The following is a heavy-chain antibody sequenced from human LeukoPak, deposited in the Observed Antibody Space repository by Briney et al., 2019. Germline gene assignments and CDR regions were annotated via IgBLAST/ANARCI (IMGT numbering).Heavy chain of an antibody. CDR3: TRVGYSAYDFGLDN. V-gene: IGHV3-49*04. CDR1: GFTFGDYA. J-gene: IGHJ4*02. CDR2: IRSKAYGGTT. Sequence: GGSLRLSCTTSGFTFGDYARSWVRQAPGKGLEWVGFIRSKAYGGTTEYAASVKGRFTISRDDSKSIAYLQMNSLKTEDTAVYYCTRVGYSAYDFGLDNWGQGTLVTASS. D-gene: IGHD5-12*01.